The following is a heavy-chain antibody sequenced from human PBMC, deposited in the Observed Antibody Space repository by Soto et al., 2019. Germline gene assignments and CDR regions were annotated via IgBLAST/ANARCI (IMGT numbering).Heavy chain of an antibody. J-gene: IGHJ6*04. CDR2: ISISGSNI. D-gene: IGHD3-16*01. CDR3: ARFPGLDHYYYGMDV. Sequence: WGSLRLSCAASGFTFSSYEMNWVRQAPGKGLEWVSYISISGSNIYYADSVKGRFTISRDNAKNSLYLQMNSLRAEDTAVYYCARFPGLDHYYYGMDVSGNGNTVTASA. CDR1: GFTFSSYE. V-gene: IGHV3-48*03.